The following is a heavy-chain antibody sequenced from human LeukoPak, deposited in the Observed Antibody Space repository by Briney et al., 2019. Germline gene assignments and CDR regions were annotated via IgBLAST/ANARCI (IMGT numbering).Heavy chain of an antibody. CDR2: ISSGSRTI. Sequence: GGSLRLSCAASGFAFSSYSMNWVRQAPGRGLEWISYISSGSRTIYYADSVEGRFTISRDNGKNSLYLLLNNLGADDTAVYFCVRESITGHRDFDYWGQGTLITVSS. V-gene: IGHV3-48*01. D-gene: IGHD1-20*01. J-gene: IGHJ4*02. CDR3: VRESITGHRDFDY. CDR1: GFAFSSYS.